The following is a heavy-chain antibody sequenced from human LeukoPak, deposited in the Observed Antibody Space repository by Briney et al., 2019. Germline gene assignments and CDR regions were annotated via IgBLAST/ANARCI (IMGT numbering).Heavy chain of an antibody. D-gene: IGHD2-2*01. V-gene: IGHV3-23*01. Sequence: AGGSLRLSCAASGFTFNTYAMSWVRQAPGKGLEWVSAISGSGGSTYYADSVKGRFTISRDDSKNTLYLQMNSLRAEDTAVYYCAKDVGYCSSTSCPFWFDPWGQGTLVTVSS. CDR1: GFTFNTYA. CDR2: ISGSGGST. CDR3: AKDVGYCSSTSCPFWFDP. J-gene: IGHJ5*02.